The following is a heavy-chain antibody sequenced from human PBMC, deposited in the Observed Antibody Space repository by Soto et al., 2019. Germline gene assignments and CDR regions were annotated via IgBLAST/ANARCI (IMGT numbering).Heavy chain of an antibody. CDR2: ISYDGSNK. CDR3: AKQVDTAMVTGHFDL. Sequence: QVQLVESGGGVVQPGRSLRLSCAASGFTFSSYGMHWVRQAPGKGLEWVAVISYDGSNKYYADSVKGRFTISRDNSKNTLYLQMNSLRAEDTAVYYCAKQVDTAMVTGHFDLWGRGTLVTVSS. V-gene: IGHV3-30*18. J-gene: IGHJ2*01. D-gene: IGHD5-18*01. CDR1: GFTFSSYG.